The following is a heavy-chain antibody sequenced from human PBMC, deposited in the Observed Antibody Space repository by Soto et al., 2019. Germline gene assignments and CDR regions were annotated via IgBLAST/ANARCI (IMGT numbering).Heavy chain of an antibody. D-gene: IGHD2-2*01. CDR2: ISSSSSYI. V-gene: IGHV3-21*01. CDR3: ARELTRNRYCSSTSCWDNDY. J-gene: IGHJ4*02. Sequence: GGSLRLSCAASGFTFSSYSMNWVRQAPGKGLEWVSSISSSSSYIYYADSVKGRFTISRDNAKNSLYLQMNSLRAEDTAVYYCARELTRNRYCSSTSCWDNDYWGQGTLVTVSS. CDR1: GFTFSSYS.